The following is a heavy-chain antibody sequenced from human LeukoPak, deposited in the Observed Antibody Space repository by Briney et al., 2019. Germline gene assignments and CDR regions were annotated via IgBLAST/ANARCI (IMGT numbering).Heavy chain of an antibody. J-gene: IGHJ6*03. CDR1: GFTFSSYE. V-gene: IGHV3-48*03. D-gene: IGHD2-8*01. CDR2: ISSSGSTI. CDR3: AKDRCSNGIGCYYYYMDV. Sequence: GGSLRLSCAASGFTFSSYEMNWVRQAPGKGLEWVSYISSSGSTIYYADSVKGRFSISRDSSKNILYLQMNSLRAEDTAVYYCAKDRCSNGIGCYYYYMDVWGTGTTVTISS.